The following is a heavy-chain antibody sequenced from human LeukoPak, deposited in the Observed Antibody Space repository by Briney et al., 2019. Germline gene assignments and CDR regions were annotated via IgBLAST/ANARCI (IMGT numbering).Heavy chain of an antibody. Sequence: SETLSLTCIVSGDSISTYYCNWIRQPPGKGLEWIGYIYYRGSTNYNPSLKSRVTIAVDTSKNQFSLNLSSVTAADTAVYYCARVRDGYNLDAFDIWGQGTIVSVSS. J-gene: IGHJ3*02. CDR2: IYYRGST. CDR3: ARVRDGYNLDAFDI. V-gene: IGHV4-59*01. CDR1: GDSISTYY. D-gene: IGHD5-24*01.